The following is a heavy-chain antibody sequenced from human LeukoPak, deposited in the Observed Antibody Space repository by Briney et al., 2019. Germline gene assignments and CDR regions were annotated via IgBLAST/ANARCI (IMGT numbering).Heavy chain of an antibody. CDR3: ARPTPYYYYGMDV. J-gene: IGHJ6*02. CDR2: IYSGGRT. CDR1: GFTVSSNY. Sequence: PGGSLRLSCAASGFTVSSNYMSWVRQAPGKGLEWVSVIYSGGRTYYADSVKGRFSISRENSKNTLYLQMNSLRAEDTAVHYCARPTPYYYYGMDVWGQGTTVTVSS. V-gene: IGHV3-53*01.